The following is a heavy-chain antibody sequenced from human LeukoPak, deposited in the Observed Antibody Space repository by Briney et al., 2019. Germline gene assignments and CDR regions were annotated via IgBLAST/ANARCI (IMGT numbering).Heavy chain of an antibody. D-gene: IGHD6-19*01. Sequence: GGSLRLSCAASGFTFSNYAMSWVRQAPGKGLEWVSGISGSGGSTHYADSVKGRFTISRDNFKNTVYLQMKSLGADDTAVYYCARPRGLAVAGSFDYWGQGTLVTVSS. J-gene: IGHJ4*02. CDR3: ARPRGLAVAGSFDY. CDR1: GFTFSNYA. CDR2: ISGSGGST. V-gene: IGHV3-23*01.